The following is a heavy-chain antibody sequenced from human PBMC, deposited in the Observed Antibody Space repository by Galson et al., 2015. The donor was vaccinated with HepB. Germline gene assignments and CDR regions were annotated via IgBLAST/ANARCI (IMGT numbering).Heavy chain of an antibody. CDR2: ISGSGGST. CDR1: RFTFSSYA. J-gene: IGHJ4*02. Sequence: SLRLSCAASRFTFSSYAMSWVRQAPGKGLEWVSAISGSGGSTYYADSVKGRFTISRDNSKNTLYLQMNSLRAEDTAVYYCAKGYTAMALFDYWGQGTLVTVSS. D-gene: IGHD5-18*01. CDR3: AKGYTAMALFDY. V-gene: IGHV3-23*01.